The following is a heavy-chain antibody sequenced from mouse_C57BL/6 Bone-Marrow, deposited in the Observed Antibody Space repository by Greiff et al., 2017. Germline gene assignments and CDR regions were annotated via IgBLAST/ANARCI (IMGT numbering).Heavy chain of an antibody. CDR3: ARSIYSRAY. V-gene: IGHV1-64*01. D-gene: IGHD1-1*01. Sequence: QVQLKQPGAELVKPGASVKLSCKASGYTFTSYWMHWVKQRPGQGLEWIGMIHPNSGSTNYNEKFKSKATLTVDKSSSTAYMQLSSLTSEDSAVYYCARSIYSRAYWGQGTLVTVSA. CDR1: GYTFTSYW. CDR2: IHPNSGST. J-gene: IGHJ3*01.